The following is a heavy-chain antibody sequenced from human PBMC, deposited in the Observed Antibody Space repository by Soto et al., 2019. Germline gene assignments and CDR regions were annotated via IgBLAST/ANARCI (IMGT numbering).Heavy chain of an antibody. J-gene: IGHJ6*02. V-gene: IGHV1-69*13. CDR3: ARDYGGGYDFGSRLYGMDV. CDR2: IIPIFGTA. Sequence: ASVKVSCKASGGTFSSYAISWVRQAPGQGLEWMGGIIPIFGTANYAQKFQGRVTITADESTSTAYMELSSLRSEDTAVYYCARDYGGGYDFGSRLYGMDVWGQGTTVTVSS. CDR1: GGTFSSYA. D-gene: IGHD3-3*01.